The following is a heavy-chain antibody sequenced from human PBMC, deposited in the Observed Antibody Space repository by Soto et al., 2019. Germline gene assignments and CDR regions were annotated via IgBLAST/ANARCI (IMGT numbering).Heavy chain of an antibody. CDR1: GGSISSSSYY. D-gene: IGHD3-9*01. CDR2: IYYSGNT. CDR3: ARQGTSKNVLTPIDY. Sequence: QLLESGPGLVKPSETLSLTCTVSGGSISSSSYYWGWIRQPPGKGLEWIGGIYYSGNTYYNPSLKSRVTISVDTSKNQFSLKLTSVSAADTGVYYCARQGTSKNVLTPIDYWGQGTLVTVSS. J-gene: IGHJ4*02. V-gene: IGHV4-39*01.